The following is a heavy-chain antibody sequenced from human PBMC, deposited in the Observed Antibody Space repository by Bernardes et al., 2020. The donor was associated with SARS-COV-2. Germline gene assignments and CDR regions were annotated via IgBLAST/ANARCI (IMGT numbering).Heavy chain of an antibody. J-gene: IGHJ6*03. CDR2: IYYSGST. D-gene: IGHD3-16*02. Sequence: ETLSLTCTVSGGSISSYYWSWIRQPPGKGLEWIGYIYYSGSTNYNPSLKSRVTISVDTSKNQFSLKLSSVTAADTAVYYCAREADDYIWGSYRHYYYYMDVWGKGTTVTVSS. CDR3: AREADDYIWGSYRHYYYYMDV. V-gene: IGHV4-59*01. CDR1: GGSISSYY.